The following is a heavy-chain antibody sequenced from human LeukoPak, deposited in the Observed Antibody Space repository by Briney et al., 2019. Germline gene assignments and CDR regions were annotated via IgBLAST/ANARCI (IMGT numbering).Heavy chain of an antibody. CDR1: GGSISSGSYY. V-gene: IGHV4-61*02. CDR2: IYTSGST. D-gene: IGHD3-9*01. J-gene: IGHJ6*03. Sequence: PSETLSLTCTVSGGSISSGSYYWSWIRQPAGKGLEWFGRIYTSGSTNYNPSLKSRVTISVDTSKNKSSLRLSSVTAAGTAVYYLARHRITIFCLECVYMDVWGKGTTVTISS. CDR3: ARHRITIFCLECVYMDV.